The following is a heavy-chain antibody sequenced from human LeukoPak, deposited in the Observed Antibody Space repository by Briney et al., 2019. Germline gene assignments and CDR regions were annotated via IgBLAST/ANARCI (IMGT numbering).Heavy chain of an antibody. CDR3: ARGKSGSHSRPCDY. CDR2: LYSGGST. J-gene: IGHJ4*02. CDR1: GLSVSDNY. Sequence: PGGSLRLSCAASGLSVSDNYMSWVRQAPGKGLEWVSLLYSGGSTHYADSVKGRFIISRDKSNNMLSLQMNSLRAEDTAVYYCARGKSGSHSRPCDYWGQGTLVTVSS. V-gene: IGHV3-66*01. D-gene: IGHD1-26*01.